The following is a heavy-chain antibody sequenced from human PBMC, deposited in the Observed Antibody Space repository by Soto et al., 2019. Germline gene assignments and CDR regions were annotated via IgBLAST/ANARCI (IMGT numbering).Heavy chain of an antibody. Sequence: QVQLVQSGAEVKKPGASVMISCKASGDTFSTYYIQWVRQAPGQGLEWVGIINPRGGSTSYAQKFQGRVTMIRDTSTSTVYMELTSLISDDTAVYYCARNKHGRAATDYCGMDVWGQGTTVTVSS. D-gene: IGHD2-21*01. CDR3: ARNKHGRAATDYCGMDV. CDR2: INPRGGST. CDR1: GDTFSTYY. J-gene: IGHJ6*02. V-gene: IGHV1-46*01.